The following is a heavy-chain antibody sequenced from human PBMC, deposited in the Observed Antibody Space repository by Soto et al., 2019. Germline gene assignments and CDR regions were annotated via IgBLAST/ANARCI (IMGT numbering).Heavy chain of an antibody. J-gene: IGHJ5*02. CDR3: AKGGIAAAGTGDWFDP. D-gene: IGHD6-13*01. V-gene: IGHV3-30*18. CDR1: GFTFRSYG. CDR2: ISYDGSNK. Sequence: QVQLVESGGGVVQPGRSLRLSCVASGFTFRSYGMHWVRQAPGKGLEWVAVISYDGSNKYYADSVKGRFTISRDNSNNTLYVQMNSLGPEDTAVYYCAKGGIAAAGTGDWFDPWGQGTLVTVSS.